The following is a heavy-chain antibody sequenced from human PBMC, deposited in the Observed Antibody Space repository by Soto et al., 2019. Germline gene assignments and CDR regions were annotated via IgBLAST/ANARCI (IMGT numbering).Heavy chain of an antibody. Sequence: QVQLVESGGGVVQPGRSLRLSCAASGFTFSSYGMHWVRQAPGKGLEWVAVIWYDGSNKYYADSVKGRFTISRDNSKNTLYLQMNSLRDEDTAVYYCARDGVLMVYAISNYYYYYMDVWGKGTTVTVSS. CDR1: GFTFSSYG. D-gene: IGHD2-8*01. V-gene: IGHV3-33*01. CDR3: ARDGVLMVYAISNYYYYYMDV. J-gene: IGHJ6*03. CDR2: IWYDGSNK.